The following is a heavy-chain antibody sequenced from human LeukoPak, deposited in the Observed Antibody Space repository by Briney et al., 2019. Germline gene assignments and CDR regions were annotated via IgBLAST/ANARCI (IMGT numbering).Heavy chain of an antibody. Sequence: GGSLRLSCAASGFTFSNYAMTWVRQAPGKGLEWVSAISGSGTNTHYADSVKGRFTISRDNSKNTLYLQMNSLRAEDTAVYYCAKYYGSRTYYKEGYFDYWGQGTLVTVSS. J-gene: IGHJ4*02. CDR1: GFTFSNYA. D-gene: IGHD3-10*01. V-gene: IGHV3-23*01. CDR3: AKYYGSRTYYKEGYFDY. CDR2: ISGSGTNT.